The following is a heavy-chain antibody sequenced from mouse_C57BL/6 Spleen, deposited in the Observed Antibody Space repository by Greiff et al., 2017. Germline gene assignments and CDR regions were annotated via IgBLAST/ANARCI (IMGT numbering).Heavy chain of an antibody. D-gene: IGHD1-3*01. Sequence: VQLQQSGPELVKPGASVKIPCKASGYTFTDYNMDWVKQSHGKSLEWIGDINPNNGGTIYNQKFKGKATLTVDKSSSTAYMELRSLTSDDTAVYYCATSGGSGSGGAMDDWGQGTSVTVSS. V-gene: IGHV1-18*01. CDR1: GYTFTDYN. CDR3: ATSGGSGSGGAMDD. CDR2: INPNNGGT. J-gene: IGHJ4*01.